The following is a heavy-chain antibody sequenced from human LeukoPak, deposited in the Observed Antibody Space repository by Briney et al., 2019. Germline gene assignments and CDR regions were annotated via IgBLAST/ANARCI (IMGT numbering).Heavy chain of an antibody. V-gene: IGHV3-23*01. Sequence: QPGGSLRLSCAASGFTFNSYAMSWVRQAPGKGLEWVSAMSGSGGSIYYADSVKGRLNIHRDISKNALYLHMKSVREEDRAVYLCAKYTAVGVRWLDPWGQGTLVTVSS. CDR1: GFTFNSYA. D-gene: IGHD3-10*02. CDR2: MSGSGGSI. J-gene: IGHJ5*02. CDR3: AKYTAVGVRWLDP.